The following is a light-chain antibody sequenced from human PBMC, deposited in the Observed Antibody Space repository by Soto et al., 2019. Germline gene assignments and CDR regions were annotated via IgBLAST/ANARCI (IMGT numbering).Light chain of an antibody. CDR1: QSVSSIY. Sequence: EIVLTQSPGTLSLSPGERATLSCRASQSVSSIYLAWYQQKPGQAPRLLIYGASSRATGIPDRFSGSGSGTDFTLTSGRLEPEDFAVYYCQQYGSWTFGQGTKVEIK. V-gene: IGKV3-20*01. CDR3: QQYGSWT. CDR2: GAS. J-gene: IGKJ1*01.